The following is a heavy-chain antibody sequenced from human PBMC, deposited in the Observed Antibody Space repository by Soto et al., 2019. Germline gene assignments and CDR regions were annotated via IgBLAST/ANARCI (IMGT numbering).Heavy chain of an antibody. J-gene: IGHJ2*01. CDR3: ARGGAECGGDCYYWYFDL. CDR1: GFTFSSYS. CDR2: ISSSSSTT. Sequence: GGSLRLSCAASGFTFSSYSMNWVRQAPGKRLEWVSYISSSSSTTYYADSVKGRFTISRDNAKNSPYLQMNSLRDEDTAVYYCARGGAECGGDCYYWYFDLWGRGTLVTVSS. V-gene: IGHV3-48*02. D-gene: IGHD2-21*02.